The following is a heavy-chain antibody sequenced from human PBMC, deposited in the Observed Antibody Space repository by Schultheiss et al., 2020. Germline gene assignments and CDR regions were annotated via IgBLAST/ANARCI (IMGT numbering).Heavy chain of an antibody. V-gene: IGHV4-59*01. J-gene: IGHJ6*02. CDR3: ARGSGNCSGGSCPWRMYYYYGMDV. Sequence: SETLSLTCTVSGGSISRYYWSWIRQPPGKGLEWIGYIYYSGSTNYNPSLKSRVTISVDTSKNQFSLKLSSVTAADTAVYYCARGSGNCSGGSCPWRMYYYYGMDVWGQGTTVTVSS. D-gene: IGHD2-15*01. CDR1: GGSISRYY. CDR2: IYYSGST.